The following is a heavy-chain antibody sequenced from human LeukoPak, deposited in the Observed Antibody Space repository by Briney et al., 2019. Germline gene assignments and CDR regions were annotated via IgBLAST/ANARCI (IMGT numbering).Heavy chain of an antibody. CDR3: ARIGRWGTQVDY. CDR2: IIPILGIA. Sequence: VASVKVSCKASGDTFSSYTISWVRQAPGQGLEWMGRIIPILGIANYAQKFQGRVTITADKSTSTAYMELSSLRSEDTAVYYCARIGRWGTQVDYWGQGTLVTVSS. J-gene: IGHJ4*02. V-gene: IGHV1-69*02. CDR1: GDTFSSYT. D-gene: IGHD3-16*01.